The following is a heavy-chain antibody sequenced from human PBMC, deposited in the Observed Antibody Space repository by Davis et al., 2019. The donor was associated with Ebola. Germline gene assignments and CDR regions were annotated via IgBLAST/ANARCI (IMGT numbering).Heavy chain of an antibody. J-gene: IGHJ6*02. Sequence: GGSLRLSCAASGFTFSGSAMHWVRQASGKGLEWVGRIRSKANSYATAYAASVKGRFTISRDDSKNTAYLQMNSLRVEDTAVYYCARDNYGMDVWGQGTTVTVSS. CDR3: ARDNYGMDV. CDR2: IRSKANSYAT. CDR1: GFTFSGSA. V-gene: IGHV3-73*01.